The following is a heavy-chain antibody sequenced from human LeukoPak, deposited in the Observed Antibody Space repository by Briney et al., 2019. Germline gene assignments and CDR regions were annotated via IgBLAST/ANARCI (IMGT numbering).Heavy chain of an antibody. CDR1: GDTVSSNSVT. CDR2: TYYRSTSYN. J-gene: IGHJ5*02. CDR3: ARRLTQYDCFDP. V-gene: IGHV6-1*01. Sequence: SQTLSLTCAISGDTVSSNSVTWNWIRQSPSRGLEWLGRTYYRSTSYNDYAVSVRGRITFNPDTSKNQFSLHLNSVTPEDTAVYYCARRLTQYDCFDPWGQGILVTVSS. D-gene: IGHD2-2*01.